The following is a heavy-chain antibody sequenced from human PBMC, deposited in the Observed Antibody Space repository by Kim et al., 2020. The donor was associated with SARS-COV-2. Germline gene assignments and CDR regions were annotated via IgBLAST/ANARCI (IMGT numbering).Heavy chain of an antibody. D-gene: IGHD4-17*01. CDR3: AKVAPGDYV. Sequence: RNKYYADSVKGRFTISRDNSKNTLYQQMNSLRAEDTAVYYCAKVAPGDYVWGQGTLVTVSS. V-gene: IGHV3-33*06. CDR2: RNK. J-gene: IGHJ4*02.